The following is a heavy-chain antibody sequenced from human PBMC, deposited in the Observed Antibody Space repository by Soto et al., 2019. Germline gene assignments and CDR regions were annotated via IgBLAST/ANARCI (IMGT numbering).Heavy chain of an antibody. Sequence: QVQLVQSGAEVKKPGSSVKVSCKASGGTFSSYAISWVRQAPGQGLEWMGGIIPIFGTANYAQKFQGRVTITADESTITAYMELSSLRAEDTDVYYCARTPRIYGSGSYYDYWGQGTLVTVSS. CDR1: GGTFSSYA. J-gene: IGHJ4*02. D-gene: IGHD3-10*01. CDR3: ARTPRIYGSGSYYDY. V-gene: IGHV1-69*01. CDR2: IIPIFGTA.